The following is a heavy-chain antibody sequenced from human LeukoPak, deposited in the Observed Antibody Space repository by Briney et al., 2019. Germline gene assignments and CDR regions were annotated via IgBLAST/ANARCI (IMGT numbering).Heavy chain of an antibody. CDR3: ARAHPQWLVDY. D-gene: IGHD6-19*01. J-gene: IGHJ4*02. V-gene: IGHV4-39*07. CDR1: GGSISSSSYY. CDR2: IYYSGST. Sequence: SETLSLTCTVSGGSISSSSYYWGWIRQPPGKGLEWIGSIYYSGSTYYNPSLKSRVTISVDTSKNQFSLKLSSVTAADTAVYYCARAHPQWLVDYWGQGTLVTVSS.